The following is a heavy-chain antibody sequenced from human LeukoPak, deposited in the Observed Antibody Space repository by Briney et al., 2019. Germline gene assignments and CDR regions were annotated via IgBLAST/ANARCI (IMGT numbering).Heavy chain of an antibody. CDR2: IIPIFGTA. D-gene: IGHD1-1*01. CDR1: GGTFSNHA. Sequence: SVKVSCKASGGTFSNHAVSWVRQAPGQGLEWTGGIIPIFGTANYAQKFQGRVTITADESTSTAYMELSSLRSEDTAVYYCARAHRQLERLGRYYFDYWGQGTLVTVSS. J-gene: IGHJ4*02. CDR3: ARAHRQLERLGRYYFDY. V-gene: IGHV1-69*13.